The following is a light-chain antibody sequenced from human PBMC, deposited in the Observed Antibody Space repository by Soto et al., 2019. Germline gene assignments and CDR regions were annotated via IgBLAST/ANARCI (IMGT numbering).Light chain of an antibody. Sequence: EIVLTQSPGTLSLSPGERATLSCRASQSISSSYLAWYQQKPGQAPRLLIYGASSRATGIPDRFSGSGSGTDFTLTISRLEPEDFAVYYCQQYGDYRCTFGQGTKLEIK. CDR1: QSISSSY. J-gene: IGKJ2*02. V-gene: IGKV3-20*01. CDR2: GAS. CDR3: QQYGDYRCT.